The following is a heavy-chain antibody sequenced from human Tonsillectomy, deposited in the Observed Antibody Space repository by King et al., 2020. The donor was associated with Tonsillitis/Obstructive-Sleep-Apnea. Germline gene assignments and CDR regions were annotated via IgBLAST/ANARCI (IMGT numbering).Heavy chain of an antibody. CDR1: GFTVSSSY. CDR2: FFGVGST. D-gene: IGHD2-15*01. J-gene: IGHJ4*02. Sequence: VQLVESGGGLVQPGGSLRLSCTVSGFTVSSSYMSWVRQAPGKGLEWVSVFFGVGSTYYADSLQGRFSMSTDNSKNTLFLQMNSLSAEDTALYYCVKDVYCSGGTCYTTYWGQGTLVTVSS. V-gene: IGHV3-66*01. CDR3: VKDVYCSGGTCYTTY.